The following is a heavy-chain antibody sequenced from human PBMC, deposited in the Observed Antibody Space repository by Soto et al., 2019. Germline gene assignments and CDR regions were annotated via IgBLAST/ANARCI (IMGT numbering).Heavy chain of an antibody. CDR2: IYYSGST. J-gene: IGHJ5*02. Sequence: PGKGLEWIGYIYYSGSTNYNPSLKSRVTISVDTSKNQFSLKLSSVTAADTAVYYCARGNPLLRYFDWLPSSNWFDPWGQGTLVSVSS. V-gene: IGHV4-59*01. CDR3: ARGNPLLRYFDWLPSSNWFDP. D-gene: IGHD3-9*01.